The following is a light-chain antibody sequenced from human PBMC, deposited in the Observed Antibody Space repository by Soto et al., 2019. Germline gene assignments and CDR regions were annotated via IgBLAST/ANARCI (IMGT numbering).Light chain of an antibody. CDR3: QQYSSYEIFT. Sequence: DIQMTQSPSTLSASVGDRVTITCRASQSISSWLAWYQHKPGKAPKLLIYKASTLESGVPSRFSGSESGTEFTLTISSLQPDDFATYYCQQYSSYEIFTFCPGTKVDIK. CDR1: QSISSW. V-gene: IGKV1-5*03. J-gene: IGKJ3*01. CDR2: KAS.